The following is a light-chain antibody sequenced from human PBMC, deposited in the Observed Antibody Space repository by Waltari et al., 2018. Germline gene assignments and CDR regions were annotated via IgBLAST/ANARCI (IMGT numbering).Light chain of an antibody. J-gene: IGKJ1*01. Sequence: DTVMTQSPATLSVSPGETAPHSCRASQTISSNLAWYQQKPGQAPRLLIHGASTRAIGIPDRFSGSGSGTQFTLTISSLQSEDFAVYYCQQYNNWPPWTFGQGTKVEIK. CDR3: QQYNNWPPWT. CDR2: GAS. CDR1: QTISSN. V-gene: IGKV3-15*01.